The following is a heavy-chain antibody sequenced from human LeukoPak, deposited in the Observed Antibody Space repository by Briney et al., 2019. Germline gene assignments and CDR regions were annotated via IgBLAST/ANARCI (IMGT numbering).Heavy chain of an antibody. CDR1: AYTFTNYA. CDR2: ISAYNGNT. D-gene: IGHD2-21*02. CDR3: ARGGPVVTAEYYFDY. Sequence: ASVKVSFKASAYTFTNYAISWVRQAPGQGLEWMGWISAYNGNTNYAQKFPDRVTMTTDTSTTTAYMELRSLRPDDTAVYYCARGGPVVTAEYYFDYWGQGTLVTVSS. J-gene: IGHJ4*02. V-gene: IGHV1-18*01.